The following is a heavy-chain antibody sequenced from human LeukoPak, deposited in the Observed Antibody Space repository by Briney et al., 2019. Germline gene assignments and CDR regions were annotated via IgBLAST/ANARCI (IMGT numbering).Heavy chain of an antibody. V-gene: IGHV4-39*07. CDR2: IYYTGST. CDR3: ARGPEFHYYYYYMDV. CDR1: GGSISSSSYY. Sequence: SETLSLTCTVSGGSISSSSYYWGWIRQPPGKGLEWIGAIYYTGSTFYNPSLKSRVTVSLDTSKNQFSLKLSSVTAADTAVYYCARGPEFHYYYYYMDVWGKGTTVTVSS. J-gene: IGHJ6*03. D-gene: IGHD3-10*01.